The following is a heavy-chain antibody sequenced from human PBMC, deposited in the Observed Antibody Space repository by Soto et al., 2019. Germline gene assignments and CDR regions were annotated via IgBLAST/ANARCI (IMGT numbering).Heavy chain of an antibody. CDR1: GFTFSSYA. CDR2: ISGSGGST. D-gene: IGHD3-10*01. V-gene: IGHV3-23*01. Sequence: EVQLLESGGGLVQPGGSLRLSCAASGFTFSSYAMSWVGQPPGKGRGGVSVISGSGGSTYYADSVKGRFTISRDNSKNTLYLQMNSLRAEDTAVYYCAKSKGLWFGELFTTRLDAFDIWGQGTMVTVSS. CDR3: AKSKGLWFGELFTTRLDAFDI. J-gene: IGHJ3*02.